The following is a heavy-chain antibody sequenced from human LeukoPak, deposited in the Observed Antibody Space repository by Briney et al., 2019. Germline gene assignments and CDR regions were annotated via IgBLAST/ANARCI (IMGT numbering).Heavy chain of an antibody. Sequence: SETLSLTCAVYGGSFSGYYWSWIRQPPGKGLEWIGEINHSGSTNYNPSLKSRVTISVDTSKNQFSLKLSSVTAADTAVYYCARVRTVVITRNYYYYYGMDVWGQGTTVTVSS. V-gene: IGHV4-34*01. CDR1: GGSFSGYY. CDR3: ARVRTVVITRNYYYYYGMDV. CDR2: INHSGST. J-gene: IGHJ6*02. D-gene: IGHD3-22*01.